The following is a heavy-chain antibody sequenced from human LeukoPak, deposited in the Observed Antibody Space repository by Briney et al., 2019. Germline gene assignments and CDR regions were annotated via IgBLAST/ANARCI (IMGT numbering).Heavy chain of an antibody. J-gene: IGHJ4*02. V-gene: IGHV3-9*03. Sequence: PGGSLRLSCAASGFTFDDYAMHSVRQAPGKGLEWVSGISWNSGSIGYADSVKGRFTISRDNAKNSLYLQMNSLRAEDMALYYCAKEGRYGNSFDYWGQGTLVTVSS. CDR1: GFTFDDYA. CDR2: ISWNSGSI. D-gene: IGHD4-23*01. CDR3: AKEGRYGNSFDY.